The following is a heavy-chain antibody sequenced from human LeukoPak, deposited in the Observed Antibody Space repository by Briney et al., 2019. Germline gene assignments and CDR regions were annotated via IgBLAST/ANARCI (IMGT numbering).Heavy chain of an antibody. CDR1: GGSFSGYY. D-gene: IGHD6-13*01. V-gene: IGHV4-34*01. J-gene: IGHJ6*03. CDR2: INHSGST. Sequence: SKTLSLTCAVYGGSFSGYYWSWIRQPPGKGLEWIGEINHSGSTNYNPSLKSRVTISVDTSKNQFSLKLSSVTAADTAVYYCARLAAREYYYYYYMDVWGKGTTVTVSS. CDR3: ARLAAREYYYYYYMDV.